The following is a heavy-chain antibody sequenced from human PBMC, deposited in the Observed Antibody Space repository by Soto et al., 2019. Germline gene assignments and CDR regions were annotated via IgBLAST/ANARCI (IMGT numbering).Heavy chain of an antibody. CDR3: AGAIVVVPENWFDP. D-gene: IGHD2-2*01. Sequence: GGSLRLSCAASGFTFSSYSMNWVRQAPGKGLEWVSSISSSSSYIYYADSVKGRFTISRDNAKNSLYLQMNSLRAEDTAVYHCAGAIVVVPENWFDPWGQGTLVTVSS. CDR2: ISSSSSYI. V-gene: IGHV3-21*01. J-gene: IGHJ5*02. CDR1: GFTFSSYS.